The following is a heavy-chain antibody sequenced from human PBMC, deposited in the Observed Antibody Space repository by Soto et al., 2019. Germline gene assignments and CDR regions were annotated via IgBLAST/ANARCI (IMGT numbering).Heavy chain of an antibody. V-gene: IGHV3-74*01. CDR1: GFTFSGYW. J-gene: IGHJ4*02. Sequence: EVQLVESGGGLVQPGGSLRLSCAASGFTFSGYWMHWVRQSPGKELVWVSRLNSDGSITSYADSVKGRFTISRDNAKNTLYLQMNSLRAEDTAVYFCARGGAYNGGWFSWGPGTLVTVSS. CDR2: LNSDGSIT. D-gene: IGHD6-19*01. CDR3: ARGGAYNGGWFS.